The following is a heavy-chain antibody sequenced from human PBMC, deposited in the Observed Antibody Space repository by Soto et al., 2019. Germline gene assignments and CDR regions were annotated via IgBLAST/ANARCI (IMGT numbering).Heavy chain of an antibody. CDR2: VRAKAHTYAT. CDR3: TRRHGDYVFDY. J-gene: IGHJ4*02. CDR1: GFTFNDST. D-gene: IGHD4-17*01. Sequence: EMQLVESGGGWVQPGGSLKLSCVVSGFTFNDSTMHWVRQPSGKGLEWVGRVRAKAHTYATAYAASVKDRFTISRDDSKNTAYLQMNSLKTDDTAVYYCTRRHGDYVFDYWGRGTLVTVSS. V-gene: IGHV3-73*02.